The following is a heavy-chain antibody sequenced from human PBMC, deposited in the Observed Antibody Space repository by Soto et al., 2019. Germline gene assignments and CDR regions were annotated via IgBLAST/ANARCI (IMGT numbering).Heavy chain of an antibody. D-gene: IGHD3-10*01. CDR3: ASAGHLYGWYYFDY. CDR1: GGSVSSSSYY. J-gene: IGHJ4*02. V-gene: IGHV4-61*01. CDR2: IHYSGDT. Sequence: QVQLQESGPGLVKPSETLSLTCTVSGGSVSSSSYYWSWIRQPPGKGLEWIGYIHYSGDTKYNPSLKSRVTISVDTSKNQFSLKLSSVTAVDTAVYYCASAGHLYGWYYFDYWGQGTLVTVSS.